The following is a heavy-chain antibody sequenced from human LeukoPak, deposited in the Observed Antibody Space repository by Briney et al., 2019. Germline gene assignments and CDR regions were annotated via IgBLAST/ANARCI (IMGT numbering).Heavy chain of an antibody. V-gene: IGHV1-2*02. J-gene: IGHJ4*02. CDR1: GYTFTGYY. Sequence: ASVKVSCKASGYTFTGYYMHWVRQAPGQGLEWMGWINPDSGGTNYAQKFQGRVTMTRDTSISTAYMELSRLRSDDTAIYYCARSPSNYYPYFFDYWGQGTLVTVSS. D-gene: IGHD3-10*01. CDR3: ARSPSNYYPYFFDY. CDR2: INPDSGGT.